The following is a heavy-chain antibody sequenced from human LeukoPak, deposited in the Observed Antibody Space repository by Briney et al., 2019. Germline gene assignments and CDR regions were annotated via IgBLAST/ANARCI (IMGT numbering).Heavy chain of an antibody. D-gene: IGHD1-20*01. Sequence: SVKVSCKASGGTFSSYAISWVRQAPGQGLEWMGRIIPIFGIANYAQRFQGRVTITADKSTSTAYMELSSLRSEDTAVYYCAREGGITGTDLGYWGQGTLVTVSS. V-gene: IGHV1-69*04. J-gene: IGHJ4*02. CDR1: GGTFSSYA. CDR2: IIPIFGIA. CDR3: AREGGITGTDLGY.